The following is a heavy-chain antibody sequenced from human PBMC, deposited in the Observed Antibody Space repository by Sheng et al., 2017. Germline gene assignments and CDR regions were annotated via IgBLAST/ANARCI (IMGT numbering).Heavy chain of an antibody. CDR1: GGSFSGYY. CDR3: ARLRGYRNSAFDI. J-gene: IGHJ3*02. CDR2: INHSGST. D-gene: IGHD6-13*01. V-gene: IGHV4-34*01. Sequence: QVQLQQWGAGLLKPSETLSLTCAVYGGSFSGYYWSWIRQPPGKGLEWIGEINHSGSTNYNPSLKSRVTISVDTSKNQFSLKLSSVTAADTAVYYCARLRGYRNSAFDIWGQGTSGHRLF.